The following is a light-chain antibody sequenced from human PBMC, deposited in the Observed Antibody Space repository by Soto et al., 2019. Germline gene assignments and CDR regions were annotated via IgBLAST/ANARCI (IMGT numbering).Light chain of an antibody. Sequence: QSALAQPTSVSGSPGQSIAISCTGTSSDVGGYNYVSWHQQHPGKAPKVLISVVSNRPSGVSNRFPGSKSGNTASLTISGLQAEDEADYYCSSYRSGGTFVFGSGTKLTVL. V-gene: IGLV2-14*01. J-gene: IGLJ1*01. CDR2: VVS. CDR3: SSYRSGGTFV. CDR1: SSDVGGYNY.